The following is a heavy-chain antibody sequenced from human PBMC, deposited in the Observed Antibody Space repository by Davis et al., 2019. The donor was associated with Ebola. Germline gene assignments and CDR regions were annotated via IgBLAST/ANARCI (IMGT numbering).Heavy chain of an antibody. CDR3: ARETGYYGSDYFDY. CDR2: INAGNGNT. D-gene: IGHD1-26*01. J-gene: IGHJ4*02. V-gene: IGHV1-3*01. Sequence: ASVKVSCKASGYTFTSYAMHWVRQAPGQRLEWMGWINAGNGNTKYSQKFQGRVTITRDTSASTAYMELSSLRSEDTAVYYCARETGYYGSDYFDYWGQGTLVTVSS. CDR1: GYTFTSYA.